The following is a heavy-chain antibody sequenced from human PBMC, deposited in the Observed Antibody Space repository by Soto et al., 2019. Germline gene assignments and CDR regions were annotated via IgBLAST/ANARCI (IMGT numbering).Heavy chain of an antibody. J-gene: IGHJ6*02. V-gene: IGHV3-30*18. CDR1: GFTFRSYG. D-gene: IGHD6-6*01. CDR2: ISYDGSDK. Sequence: SGGSLRLSCAASGFTFRSYGMHWVRQAPGKGLEWVAVISYDGSDKYYGDSVKGRFTISRDYSKNTLYLQMNSLRAEDTAVYYCAKDERSSSKVYYYYGMDVWGQGTTVTVSS. CDR3: AKDERSSSKVYYYYGMDV.